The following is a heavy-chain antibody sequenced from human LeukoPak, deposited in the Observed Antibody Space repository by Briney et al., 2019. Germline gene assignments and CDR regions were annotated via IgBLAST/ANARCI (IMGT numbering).Heavy chain of an antibody. J-gene: IGHJ4*02. CDR2: ISYDGSNK. Sequence: PGGSLRLSCAASGFTFSSYAMHWVRQAPGKGLEWVAVISYDGSNKYYADSVKGRFTISRDNSKNTLYLQMNSLRAEDTAVYYCARDPSYCSSTSCYGYFDYWGQGTLVTVSS. V-gene: IGHV3-30-3*01. D-gene: IGHD2-2*01. CDR1: GFTFSSYA. CDR3: ARDPSYCSSTSCYGYFDY.